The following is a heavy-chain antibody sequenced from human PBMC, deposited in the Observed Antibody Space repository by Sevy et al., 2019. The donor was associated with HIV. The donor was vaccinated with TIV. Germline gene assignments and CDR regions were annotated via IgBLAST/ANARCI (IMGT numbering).Heavy chain of an antibody. J-gene: IGHJ4*02. CDR2: IIPIFGTA. CDR3: ARDSGYCSGGSCYSLSFDY. CDR1: GGTFSSYA. Sequence: ASVKVSCKASGGTFSSYAISWVRQAPGQGLEWMGGIIPIFGTANYAQKFQGRVTITADESTSTAYMELSSLRSEDTAVYYCARDSGYCSGGSCYSLSFDYWGQGTLVAVSS. D-gene: IGHD2-15*01. V-gene: IGHV1-69*13.